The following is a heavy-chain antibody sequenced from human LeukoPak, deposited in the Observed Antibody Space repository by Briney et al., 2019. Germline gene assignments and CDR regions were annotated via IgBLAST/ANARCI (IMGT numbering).Heavy chain of an antibody. Sequence: KPSETLSLTCTVSGGSISSYYWSWIRQPPGKGLEWIGYIYYSGSTNYNPSPKSRVTISVDTSKNQFSLKLSSVTAADTAVYYWARDAVVTDYYYYYYMDVWGKGTTVTVSS. D-gene: IGHD3-22*01. CDR2: IYYSGST. CDR1: GGSISSYY. J-gene: IGHJ6*03. V-gene: IGHV4-59*01. CDR3: ARDAVVTDYYYYYYMDV.